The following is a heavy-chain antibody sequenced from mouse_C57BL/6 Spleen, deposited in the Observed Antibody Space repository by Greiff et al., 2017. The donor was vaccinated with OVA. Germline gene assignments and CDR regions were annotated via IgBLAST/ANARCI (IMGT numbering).Heavy chain of an antibody. J-gene: IGHJ2*01. D-gene: IGHD1-1*01. CDR1: GYAFSSSW. CDR3: AREGGSSYCFDY. CDR2: IYPGDGDT. Sequence: QVQLQQSGPELVKPGASVKISCKASGYAFSSSWMNWVKQRPGKGLEWIGRIYPGDGDTNYNGKFKGKGTLTADKSSSTAYMQLSILTSEDSAVYVCAREGGSSYCFDYWGQGTTLTVSS. V-gene: IGHV1-82*01.